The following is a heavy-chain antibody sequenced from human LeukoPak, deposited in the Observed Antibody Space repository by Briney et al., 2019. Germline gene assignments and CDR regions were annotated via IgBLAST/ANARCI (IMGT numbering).Heavy chain of an antibody. CDR2: IYYSGST. CDR1: GGSISSYY. J-gene: IGHJ6*03. V-gene: IGHV4-59*01. D-gene: IGHD5-18*01. CDR3: ARTTEGGYSYGYFYYYYMDV. Sequence: SETLSLTCTVPGGSISSYYWSWIRQPPGKGLEWIGYIYYSGSTNYKSSLKSRVTISVDTSKNQFSLKLSSVTAADTAVYYCARTTEGGYSYGYFYYYYMDVWGKGTTVTISS.